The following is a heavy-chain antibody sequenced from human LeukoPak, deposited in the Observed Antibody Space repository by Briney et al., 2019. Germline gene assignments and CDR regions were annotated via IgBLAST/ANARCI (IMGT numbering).Heavy chain of an antibody. CDR1: GHSLSELS. V-gene: IGHV1-24*01. Sequence: GASVKVSCKASGHSLSELSTHWVRQAPGKGLEWMGGFDPEDGETIYAQKFQGRVTMTEDTSTGTAYMELRGLRPDDTAVYYCARDNGRNWGQVGGYWGQGTPVTVSS. J-gene: IGHJ4*02. CDR2: FDPEDGET. CDR3: ARDNGRNWGQVGGY. D-gene: IGHD7-27*01.